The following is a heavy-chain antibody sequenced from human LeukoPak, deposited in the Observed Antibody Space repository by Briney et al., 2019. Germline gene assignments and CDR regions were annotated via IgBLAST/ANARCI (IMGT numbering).Heavy chain of an antibody. J-gene: IGHJ4*02. CDR3: AKFGGGNYYEAFFDF. Sequence: SETLSLTCNVSRGSISGSYWSWIRQPAGKGLEWIGRIHYSGSTNYNPSLKSRVTIPLDTSKNQFSLKLSSVTAAGTAVYYWAKFGGGNYYEAFFDFWGQGALVTVSS. CDR1: RGSISGSY. D-gene: IGHD3-16*01. CDR2: IHYSGST. V-gene: IGHV4-4*07.